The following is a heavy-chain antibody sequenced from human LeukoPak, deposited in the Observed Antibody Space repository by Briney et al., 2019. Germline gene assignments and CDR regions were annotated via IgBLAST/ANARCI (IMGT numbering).Heavy chain of an antibody. CDR3: ARGLKSRVLMVYAPGNWFDP. D-gene: IGHD2-8*01. CDR1: GGSFSGYY. J-gene: IGHJ5*02. V-gene: IGHV4-34*01. Sequence: SETLSLTCAVYGGSFSGYYWSWIRQPPGKGLEWIGEINHSGSTNYNPSLKSRVTISVDTSKNQFSLKLSSVTAADTAVYYCARGLKSRVLMVYAPGNWFDPWGQGTLVTVSS. CDR2: INHSGST.